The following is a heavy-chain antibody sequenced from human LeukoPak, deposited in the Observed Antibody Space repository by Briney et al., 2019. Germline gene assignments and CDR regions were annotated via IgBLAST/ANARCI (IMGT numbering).Heavy chain of an antibody. CDR1: GFTFSSYA. CDR2: ISGSGGST. Sequence: GGSLRLSCAASGFTFSSYAMSWVHQAPGKGLEWVSAISGSGGSTYYADSVKGRFTISRDNAKNTLYLQMNSLRAEDTAVYYCAKPYDSSGPFFDYWGQGTLVTVSS. V-gene: IGHV3-23*01. J-gene: IGHJ4*02. D-gene: IGHD3-22*01. CDR3: AKPYDSSGPFFDY.